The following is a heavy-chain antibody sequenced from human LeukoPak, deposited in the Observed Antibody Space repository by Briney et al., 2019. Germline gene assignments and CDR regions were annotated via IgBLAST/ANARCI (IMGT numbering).Heavy chain of an antibody. CDR3: ARRSGYSDY. Sequence: SETLSLTCTVSGYSISSGYYWGWIRQPPGKGLEWIGSIYHSGSTYYNPSLKSRVTISVDTSENQFSLKLSSVTAADTAVYYCARRSGYSDYWGQGTLVTVSS. V-gene: IGHV4-38-2*02. CDR2: IYHSGST. J-gene: IGHJ4*02. D-gene: IGHD3-3*01. CDR1: GYSISSGYY.